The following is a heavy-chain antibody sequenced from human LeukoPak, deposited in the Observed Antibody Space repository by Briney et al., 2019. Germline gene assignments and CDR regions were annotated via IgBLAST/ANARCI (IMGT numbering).Heavy chain of an antibody. CDR2: INPNSGGT. CDR1: GYTFTGYY. Sequence: GASVKVSCKASGYTFTGYYMHRVRQAPGQGLEWMGWINPNSGGTNYAQKFQGRVTMTRDTSISTAYMELSRMGSDDTAVYYCEREYSSSGGRFDYWGQGTLVTVSS. D-gene: IGHD6-6*01. CDR3: EREYSSSGGRFDY. J-gene: IGHJ4*02. V-gene: IGHV1-2*02.